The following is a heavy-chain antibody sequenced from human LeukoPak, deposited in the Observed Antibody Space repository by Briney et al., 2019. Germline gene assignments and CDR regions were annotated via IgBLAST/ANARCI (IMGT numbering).Heavy chain of an antibody. V-gene: IGHV3-7*01. CDR2: IKQDGSEK. CDR1: GFTFSSYW. CDR3: ARAGSGFWSGYSPFDY. D-gene: IGHD3-3*01. Sequence: PGGSLRLSCAAYGFTFSSYWMSWVRQAPGKGLEWVANIKQDGSEKYYVDSVKGRFTISRDNAKNSPYLQMNSLRAEDTAVYYCARAGSGFWSGYSPFDYWGQGTLVTVSS. J-gene: IGHJ4*02.